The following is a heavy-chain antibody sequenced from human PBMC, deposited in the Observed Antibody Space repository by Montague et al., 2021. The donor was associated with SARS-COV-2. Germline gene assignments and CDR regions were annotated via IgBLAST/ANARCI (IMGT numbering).Heavy chain of an antibody. CDR3: ARLICSGPCMWFDP. J-gene: IGHJ5*02. CDR2: NLYTGST. V-gene: IGHV4-39*01. D-gene: IGHD6-25*01. Sequence: SETLSLTCIVSDGSISSGSYVWGWIRQPTGKGLDHIGSNLYTGSTYSTPLKSRATMSTDTSKNQFFLALSSVAAADTAVYYCARLICSGPCMWFDPWGRGTLVTVSS. CDR1: DGSISSGSYV.